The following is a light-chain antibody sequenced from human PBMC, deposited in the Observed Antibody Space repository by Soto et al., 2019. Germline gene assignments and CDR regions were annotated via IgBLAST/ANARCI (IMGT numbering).Light chain of an antibody. Sequence: QSVLTQSPSMSAAPGQKVTIACSGSRSNVGNNYVSWYQKFPGTAPKLIIYDNDKRPSGIPDRFSGSKSGTSATLGITGLQSGDEADYFCGAWDSNLRSVLFGGGTKLTVL. CDR1: RSNVGNNY. V-gene: IGLV1-51*01. CDR2: DND. CDR3: GAWDSNLRSVL. J-gene: IGLJ3*02.